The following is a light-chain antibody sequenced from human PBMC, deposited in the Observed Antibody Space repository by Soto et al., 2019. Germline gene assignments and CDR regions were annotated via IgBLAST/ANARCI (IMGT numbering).Light chain of an antibody. Sequence: IQLTQTPSSLSASVGDRVTITCRASQNVHKYLNWYQQKPGKAPKLLISAASSLLIGVPSSFAGSGSETDFTLIITSLECEDFTTYSCQHIWAMPWTFGPGTKVDIQ. V-gene: IGKV1-39*01. CDR2: AAS. CDR1: QNVHKY. J-gene: IGKJ1*01. CDR3: QHIWAMPWT.